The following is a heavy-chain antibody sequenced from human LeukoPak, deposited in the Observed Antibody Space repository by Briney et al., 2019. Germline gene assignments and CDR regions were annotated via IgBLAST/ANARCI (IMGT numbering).Heavy chain of an antibody. CDR3: AKRGVVVRVFLVGFHKEAYYFDS. CDR2: ISGSGGGT. V-gene: IGHV3-23*01. D-gene: IGHD3-16*02. J-gene: IGHJ4*02. CDR1: GITLSNYG. Sequence: GGSLRLSCGVSGITLSNYGMSWVRQAPGKGLEWVAGISGSGGGTNYADSVKGRFTISRDNSKNTLFLQMDRLGAEDTAVYFCAKRGVVVRVFLVGFHKEAYYFDSWGQGAQVTVSS.